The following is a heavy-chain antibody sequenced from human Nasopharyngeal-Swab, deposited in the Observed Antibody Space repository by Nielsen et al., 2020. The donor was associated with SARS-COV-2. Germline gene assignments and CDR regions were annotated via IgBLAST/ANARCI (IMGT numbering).Heavy chain of an antibody. Sequence: GESLKISCAASGFTFSSYSMNWVRQAPGKGLEWVSSVSSSSSSYIYYADSVKGRFTISRDNAKNSLYLQMNSLRAEDTAVYYCARGGVGAFDIWGQGTMVTVSS. D-gene: IGHD2-15*01. CDR2: VSSSSSSYI. CDR3: ARGGVGAFDI. J-gene: IGHJ3*02. V-gene: IGHV3-21*04. CDR1: GFTFSSYS.